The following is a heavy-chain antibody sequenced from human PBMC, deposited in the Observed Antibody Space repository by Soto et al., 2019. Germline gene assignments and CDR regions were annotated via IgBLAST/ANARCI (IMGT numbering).Heavy chain of an antibody. CDR1: GGSISSSSYY. CDR3: ARRGTTVTTFTYYYYMDV. D-gene: IGHD4-17*01. J-gene: IGHJ6*03. V-gene: IGHV4-39*01. Sequence: PSETLSLTCTVSGGSISSSSYYWGWIRQPPGKGLEWIGNIYYSGSAYYNPSLKSRVTISVDTSKNQFSLKLSSVTAADTAVYYCARRGTTVTTFTYYYYMDVWGKGTTVTVSS. CDR2: IYYSGSA.